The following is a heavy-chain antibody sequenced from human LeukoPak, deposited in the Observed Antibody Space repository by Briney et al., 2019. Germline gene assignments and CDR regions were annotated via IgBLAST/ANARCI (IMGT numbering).Heavy chain of an antibody. CDR3: AREARRVAAHFDY. D-gene: IGHD6-13*01. Sequence: ASVKVSCKASGGTFSSYAISWVRQAPGQGLEWMGGIIPMFGPANYAQKFQGRVTITADKSTSTAYMEPSSLRSEDTAVYYCAREARRVAAHFDYWGQGTLVTVSS. CDR1: GGTFSSYA. J-gene: IGHJ4*02. CDR2: IIPMFGPA. V-gene: IGHV1-69*06.